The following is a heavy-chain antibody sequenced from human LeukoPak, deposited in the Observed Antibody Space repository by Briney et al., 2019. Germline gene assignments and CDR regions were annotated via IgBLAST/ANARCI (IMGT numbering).Heavy chain of an antibody. CDR1: GLTFRSDT. D-gene: IGHD6-19*01. CDR3: ARGGRSSGWYGSYFDY. V-gene: IGHV3-30*04. J-gene: IGHJ4*02. CDR2: ISYDGSNK. Sequence: RGSLRLSSAASGLTFRSDTMHSGRQAPRKGLGWVSVISYDGSNKYYADSVKGRFTISRDNSKNTLYLQMNSLRAEDTAVYYCARGGRSSGWYGSYFDYWGQGTLVTVSS.